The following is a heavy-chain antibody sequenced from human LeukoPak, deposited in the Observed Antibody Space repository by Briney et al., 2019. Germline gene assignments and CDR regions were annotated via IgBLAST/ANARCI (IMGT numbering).Heavy chain of an antibody. J-gene: IGHJ4*02. CDR2: IYPGDSDT. Sequence: GESLKISCKGSGYSFTSYWIGSVRQMPGKGLEWMGIIYPGDSDTRYSPSFQGQVTISADKSISTAYLQSSSLKASDTGMYYCARHAGDFWSGYYYVDYWGQGTLVTVSS. D-gene: IGHD3-3*01. CDR1: GYSFTSYW. V-gene: IGHV5-51*01. CDR3: ARHAGDFWSGYYYVDY.